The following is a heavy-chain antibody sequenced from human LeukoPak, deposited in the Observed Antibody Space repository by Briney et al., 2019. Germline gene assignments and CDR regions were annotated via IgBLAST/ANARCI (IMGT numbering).Heavy chain of an antibody. CDR2: IYPGDSDA. V-gene: IGHV5-51*01. CDR3: ARHLFSSGYFHLDY. CDR1: GYIFTTYW. D-gene: IGHD5-12*01. J-gene: IGHJ4*02. Sequence: RGESLKISCKGSGYIFTTYWIAWVRQMPGKGLEWMGIIYPGDSDARYSPSFQGQVTISVDKSITTAYLQWSSLKASDTAIYYCARHLFSSGYFHLDYWGQGTLVTVS.